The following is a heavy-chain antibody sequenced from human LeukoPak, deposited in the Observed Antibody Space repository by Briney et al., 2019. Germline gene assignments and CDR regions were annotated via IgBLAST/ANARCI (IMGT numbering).Heavy chain of an antibody. CDR3: ATVPLGVVVTLRAFDI. J-gene: IGHJ3*02. V-gene: IGHV1-24*01. CDR2: FDPEDGET. D-gene: IGHD2-21*02. Sequence: ASVKVSCKVSGYTLTELSMHWVRQAPGKGLEWMGGFDPEDGETIYAQKFQGRVTMNEDTSTDTAYMELSSLRSEDTAVYYCATVPLGVVVTLRAFDIWGQGTMVTVSS. CDR1: GYTLTELS.